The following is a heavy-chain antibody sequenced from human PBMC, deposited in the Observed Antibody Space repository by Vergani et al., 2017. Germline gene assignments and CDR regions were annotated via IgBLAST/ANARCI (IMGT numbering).Heavy chain of an antibody. D-gene: IGHD2-2*01. V-gene: IGHV1-46*01. Sequence: QVQLVQSGAEVKKPGASVKVSCKASGYTFTSYYMHWVRQAPGQGLEWMGIINPSGGSTSYAQKFQGRVTMTRDTSTSTVYMELSSLRPADTAVYYCARAGVIVPAANYYFDYWGQGTLVTVSS. CDR1: GYTFTSYY. CDR3: ARAGVIVPAANYYFDY. CDR2: INPSGGST. J-gene: IGHJ4*02.